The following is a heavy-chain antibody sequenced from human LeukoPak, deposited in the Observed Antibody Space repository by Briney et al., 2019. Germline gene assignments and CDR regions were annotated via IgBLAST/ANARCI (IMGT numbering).Heavy chain of an antibody. CDR2: IYYSGST. CDR1: GGSISSYY. CDR3: AREQYISGKSLDY. Sequence: SETLSLTCTVSGGSISSYYWSWIRQPPGKGLEWIGYIYYSGSTNYNPSLKSRVTISVDTSKNQFSLKLSSVTAADTAVYYCAREQYISGKSLDYWGQGKLVTVSS. V-gene: IGHV4-59*01. D-gene: IGHD3-10*01. J-gene: IGHJ4*01.